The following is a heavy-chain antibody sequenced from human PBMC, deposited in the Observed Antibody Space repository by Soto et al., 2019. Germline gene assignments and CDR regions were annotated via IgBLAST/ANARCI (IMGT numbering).Heavy chain of an antibody. J-gene: IGHJ4*02. Sequence: EVQLLKSGGGLVQPGGSLRLSCAASGFTFNNYAMTWVRQAPGKGLEWVSAISGGGDTTSYADSVKGRFTVSRDGSENTLYLQMSSLRAEDTALYYCAKGRGGSGSLTPRVDFWGQGTLVTVSS. CDR1: GFTFNNYA. CDR2: ISGGGDTT. D-gene: IGHD3-10*01. CDR3: AKGRGGSGSLTPRVDF. V-gene: IGHV3-23*01.